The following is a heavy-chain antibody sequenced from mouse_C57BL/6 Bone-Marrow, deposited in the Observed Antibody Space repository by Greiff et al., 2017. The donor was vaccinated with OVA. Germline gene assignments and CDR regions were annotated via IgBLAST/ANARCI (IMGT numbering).Heavy chain of an antibody. CDR1: GFNIKDDY. CDR3: TSIYSHYFDY. V-gene: IGHV14-4*01. Sequence: DVQLQESGAELVRPGASVKLSCTASGFNIKDDYMHWVKQRPEQGLEWIGWIDPENGDTEYASKFQGKATITADTSSNTAYLQLSSLTSEDTAVYYCTSIYSHYFDYWGQGTTLTVSS. D-gene: IGHD1-1*01. J-gene: IGHJ2*01. CDR2: IDPENGDT.